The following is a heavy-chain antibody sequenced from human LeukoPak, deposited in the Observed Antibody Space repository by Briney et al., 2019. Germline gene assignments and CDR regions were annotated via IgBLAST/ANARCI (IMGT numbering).Heavy chain of an antibody. J-gene: IGHJ5*02. D-gene: IGHD6-19*01. CDR1: NYSISSDNY. CDR2: ISHSGST. CDR3: AKSRVNSGWYNWFDP. V-gene: IGHV4-38-2*01. Sequence: PSETLSLTCVVSNYSISSDNYWGWIRQSPGKGLEWIGSISHSGSTYYNPSLQSRVTISVDTSKNQFSLKLNSVTAADTAVYYCAKSRVNSGWYNWFDPWGQGTLVTVSS.